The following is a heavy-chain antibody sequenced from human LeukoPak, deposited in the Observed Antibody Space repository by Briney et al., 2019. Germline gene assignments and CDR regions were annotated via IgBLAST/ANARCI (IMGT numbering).Heavy chain of an antibody. D-gene: IGHD1-1*01. CDR1: GYNLTSYS. V-gene: IGHV1-18*01. CDR3: ARSEFLLERLYYYGMDV. J-gene: IGHJ6*02. CDR2: ISADIGHT. Sequence: GASVKVSCKASGYNLTSYSISWVRQAPGQGLEWMGWISADIGHTNYAQKLQGRVTMATDTSTSTAYMELRSLRSDDTAVYYCARSEFLLERLYYYGMDVWGQGTTVTVSS.